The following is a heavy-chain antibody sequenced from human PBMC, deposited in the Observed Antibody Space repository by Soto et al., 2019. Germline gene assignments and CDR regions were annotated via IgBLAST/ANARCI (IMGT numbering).Heavy chain of an antibody. Sequence: GGSLRLSCAASGFTFSSYSMNWVRQAPGKGLEWVSSISSSSSYIYYADSVKGRFTISRDNAKNSLYLQMNSLRAEDKAVYYCARERGYSYGYNYWGQGTLVTVSS. D-gene: IGHD5-18*01. J-gene: IGHJ4*02. V-gene: IGHV3-21*01. CDR3: ARERGYSYGYNY. CDR1: GFTFSSYS. CDR2: ISSSSSYI.